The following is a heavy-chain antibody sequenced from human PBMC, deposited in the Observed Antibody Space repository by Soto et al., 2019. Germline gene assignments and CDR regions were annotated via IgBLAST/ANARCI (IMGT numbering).Heavy chain of an antibody. J-gene: IGHJ4*02. CDR1: GFTVSNNY. Sequence: PGGSLRLSCAASGFTVSNNYMTWVRQAPGKGQEWVSFIYSSGSTYYADSVKGRFTISRDNFKNTLYLQMNTLTAEDTAVYYCARGYSYTQPVFDDLGLGTLVTLAS. V-gene: IGHV3-53*01. D-gene: IGHD5-18*01. CDR3: ARGYSYTQPVFDD. CDR2: IYSSGST.